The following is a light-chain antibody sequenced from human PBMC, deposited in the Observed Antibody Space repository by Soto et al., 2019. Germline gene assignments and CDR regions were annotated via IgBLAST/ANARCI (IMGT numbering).Light chain of an antibody. CDR3: QQYGSSPR. CDR1: QSLSSNY. V-gene: IGKV3-20*01. J-gene: IGKJ5*01. CDR2: GAS. Sequence: EILLTQSPGTLSLSPGERATLSCRTSQSLSSNYLAWYQQKPGQAPRLLIYGASSRAAGIPDRFSGSGSGTDFTLTISRLEPEDFALYYCQQYGSSPRFGQGTRLEIK.